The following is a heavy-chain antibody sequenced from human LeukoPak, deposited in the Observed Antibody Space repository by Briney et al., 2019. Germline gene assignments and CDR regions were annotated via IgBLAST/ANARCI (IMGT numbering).Heavy chain of an antibody. Sequence: GGSLRLSCAASGFTFSSYSMNWVRQAPGKGLEWVSSISNSSSYIYYADSVKGRFTISRDNAKNSLYLQMNSLRAEDTAVYYCARVSDIVVVVAAYIPFFDYWGQGTLVTVSS. V-gene: IGHV3-21*01. J-gene: IGHJ4*02. CDR2: ISNSSSYI. CDR3: ARVSDIVVVVAAYIPFFDY. D-gene: IGHD2-15*01. CDR1: GFTFSSYS.